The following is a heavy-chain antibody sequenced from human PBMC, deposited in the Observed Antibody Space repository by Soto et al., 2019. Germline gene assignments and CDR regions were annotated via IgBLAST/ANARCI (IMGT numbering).Heavy chain of an antibody. D-gene: IGHD2-15*01. Sequence: GGSLRLSCAASGFTFSSYSMNWDRQAPGKGLEWVSYISSSSSTIYYADSVKGRFTISRDNSENTLYLQMNSLRAEDTAVYYCARDRIVVVVAADYYYYGMDVWGQGTTVTVSS. CDR2: ISSSSSTI. V-gene: IGHV3-48*01. CDR1: GFTFSSYS. J-gene: IGHJ6*02. CDR3: ARDRIVVVVAADYYYYGMDV.